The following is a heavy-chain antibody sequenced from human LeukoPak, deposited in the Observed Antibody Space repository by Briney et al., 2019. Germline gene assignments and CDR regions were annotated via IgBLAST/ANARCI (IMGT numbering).Heavy chain of an antibody. CDR1: GFTFSNYA. Sequence: GGSLRLSCAASGFTFSNYAMNWVRQAPGKGLEWVSSISSSSSYIYYADSVKGRFTISRDNAKNSLYLQMNSLRAEDTAVYYCARDWDSSGPYYFDYWGQGTLVTVSS. CDR2: ISSSSSYI. J-gene: IGHJ4*02. D-gene: IGHD6-19*01. CDR3: ARDWDSSGPYYFDY. V-gene: IGHV3-21*01.